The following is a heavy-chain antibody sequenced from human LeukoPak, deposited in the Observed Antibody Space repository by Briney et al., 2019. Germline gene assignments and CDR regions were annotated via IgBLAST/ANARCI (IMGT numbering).Heavy chain of an antibody. CDR3: ARVTTNSYYYYYMDV. CDR1: GYTFTGYY. CDR2: INPNSGGT. D-gene: IGHD1-1*01. V-gene: IGHV1-2*02. Sequence: ASVKVSCKASGYTFTGYYMHWVRQAPGQGLEWMGWINPNSGGTNYAQKFQGRVTMTRDTSISTAYMELSRLRSDDTAVYYCARVTTNSYYYYYMDVWGKGTTVTVSS. J-gene: IGHJ6*03.